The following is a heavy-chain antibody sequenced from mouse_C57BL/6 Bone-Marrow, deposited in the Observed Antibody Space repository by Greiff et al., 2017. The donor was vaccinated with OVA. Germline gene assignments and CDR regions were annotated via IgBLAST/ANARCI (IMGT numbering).Heavy chain of an antibody. CDR1: GYTFTDYY. V-gene: IGHV1-19*01. D-gene: IGHD1-1*01. Sequence: VQLQQSGPVLVKPGASVKMSCKASGYTFTDYYMNWVKQSHGKSLEWIGVINPYNGGTSYNQQFKGKATLTVDKSSSTAYMELNSLTSEDSAVXYCARCHYYGSSYVWFAYWGQGTLVTVSA. CDR3: ARCHYYGSSYVWFAY. J-gene: IGHJ3*01. CDR2: INPYNGGT.